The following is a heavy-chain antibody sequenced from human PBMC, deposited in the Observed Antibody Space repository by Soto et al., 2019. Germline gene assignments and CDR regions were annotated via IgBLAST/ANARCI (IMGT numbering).Heavy chain of an antibody. CDR2: ISHDGSIK. Sequence: PGGSLRLSCAASGFTFTLYAIHWVRQAPGKGLEWVAVISHDGSIKYYTDSVKGRFTISGDNSLHTVYLQMNSLGPEDTAVYFCARSSGVSTPDFDYWGQGALVTVSS. J-gene: IGHJ4*02. D-gene: IGHD3-10*01. V-gene: IGHV3-30-3*01. CDR1: GFTFTLYA. CDR3: ARSSGVSTPDFDY.